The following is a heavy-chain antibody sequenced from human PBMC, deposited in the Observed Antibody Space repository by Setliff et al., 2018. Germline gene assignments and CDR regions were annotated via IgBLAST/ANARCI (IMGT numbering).Heavy chain of an antibody. J-gene: IGHJ6*03. V-gene: IGHV4-39*07. CDR2: IYYSGST. D-gene: IGHD3-22*01. CDR3: AREAGYYDSSGPVGVPYYYYMYV. Sequence: SETLSLTCTVSGGSISSRSYYWGWNRQPPGKGLEWIGSIYYSGSTYYKPSLKSRVTISVDTSKNQFSLKLSSVTAADTAVYYCAREAGYYDSSGPVGVPYYYYMYVWGKGTTVTVSS. CDR1: GGSISSRSYY.